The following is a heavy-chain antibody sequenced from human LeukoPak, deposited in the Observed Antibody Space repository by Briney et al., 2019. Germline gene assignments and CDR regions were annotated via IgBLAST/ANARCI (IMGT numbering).Heavy chain of an antibody. CDR1: GFTLSRNW. CDR2: INSDGSST. Sequence: GGSLRLSCAASGFTLSRNWMHWVRQAPGKGLVWVSCINSDGSSTSYADSVKGRFTISRDNAKNTLYLQMNSLRAEDTAVYYCARPTYYYDALFDYWGQGTLVTVSS. D-gene: IGHD3-22*01. J-gene: IGHJ4*02. V-gene: IGHV3-74*01. CDR3: ARPTYYYDALFDY.